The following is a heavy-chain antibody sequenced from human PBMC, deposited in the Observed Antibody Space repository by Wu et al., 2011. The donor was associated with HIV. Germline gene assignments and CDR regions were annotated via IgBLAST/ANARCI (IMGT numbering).Heavy chain of an antibody. CDR3: ARVPPYYDILTGYYRAYYFDY. Sequence: QVQLVQSGAGVKKPGASVKVSCQASGNTFTSYDLNWVRQATGQGLEWMGWMNPNSANTGYAQKFQGRVTMTRNTSISTAYMELSSLRSEDTAVYYCARVPPYYDILTGYYRAYYFDYWGQGTLVTVSS. J-gene: IGHJ4*02. D-gene: IGHD3-9*01. CDR2: MNPNSANT. V-gene: IGHV1-8*02. CDR1: GNTFTSYD.